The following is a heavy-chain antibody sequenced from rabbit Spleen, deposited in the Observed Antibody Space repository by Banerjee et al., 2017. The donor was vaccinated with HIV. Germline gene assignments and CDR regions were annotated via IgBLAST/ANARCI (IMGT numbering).Heavy chain of an antibody. CDR1: GVSFSGDSY. CDR3: ARHDFGSAWGADL. D-gene: IGHD4-1*01. Sequence: QSLEESGGDLVKPGASLTLTCIASGVSFSGDSYMCWVRQAPGKGLEWIACIYTTSEYTDYADWVNGRFTISLDNAQNTVTLQMANLTAADTATYFCARHDFGSAWGADLWGPGTLVTVS. J-gene: IGHJ4*01. V-gene: IGHV1S40*01. CDR2: IYTTSEYT.